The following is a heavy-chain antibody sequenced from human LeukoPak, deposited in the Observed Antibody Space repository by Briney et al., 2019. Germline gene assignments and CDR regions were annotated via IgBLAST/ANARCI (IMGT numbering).Heavy chain of an antibody. Sequence: GGSLRLSCAASGFTFSNAWMSWVRQAPGKGLEWVGRIKSKTDGGTTDYAAPVKGRFTISRDDSTSTLYLQMNSLKSEDTAVYYCTTYGSGRKFDYWGQGILVTVSS. CDR1: GFTFSNAW. CDR3: TTYGSGRKFDY. V-gene: IGHV3-15*01. CDR2: IKSKTDGGTT. D-gene: IGHD3-10*01. J-gene: IGHJ4*02.